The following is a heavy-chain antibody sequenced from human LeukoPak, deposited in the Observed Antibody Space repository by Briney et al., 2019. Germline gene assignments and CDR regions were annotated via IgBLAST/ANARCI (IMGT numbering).Heavy chain of an antibody. CDR3: ARAGSYYDSSGKYNWFDP. CDR2: VYTSGST. CDR1: GGSISSYY. Sequence: SETLSLTCTVSGGSISSYYWSWIRQPAGKGLEWIGRVYTSGSTNYNPSLKSRVTMSVDTSKNQFSLKLSSVTAADTAVYYCARAGSYYDSSGKYNWFDPWGQGTLVTVSS. V-gene: IGHV4-4*07. D-gene: IGHD3-22*01. J-gene: IGHJ5*02.